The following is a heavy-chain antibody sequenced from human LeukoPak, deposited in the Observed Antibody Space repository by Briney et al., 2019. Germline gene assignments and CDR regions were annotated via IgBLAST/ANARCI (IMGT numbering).Heavy chain of an antibody. J-gene: IGHJ4*02. D-gene: IGHD3-16*01. CDR2: ISYDGSNK. CDR3: ARSNNGGWGYCDY. Sequence: GGSLRLSCAASGFTFSSYAMHWVRQAPGKGLEWVAVISYDGSNKYYADSVKGRFTISRDNSKNTLYLQMNSLRAEDTAVYYCARSNNGGWGYCDYWGQGSLVTVSS. V-gene: IGHV3-30-3*01. CDR1: GFTFSSYA.